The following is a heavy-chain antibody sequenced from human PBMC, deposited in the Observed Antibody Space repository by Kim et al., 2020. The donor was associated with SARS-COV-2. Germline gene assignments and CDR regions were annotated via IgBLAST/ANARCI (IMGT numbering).Heavy chain of an antibody. CDR1: GFTFGDYA. D-gene: IGHD3-22*01. V-gene: IGHV3-49*04. Sequence: GGSLRLSCTASGFTFGDYAMSWVRQAPGKGLEWVGFIRSKANGGTSEYAASVQGRFTISRDDSKSIAYLQMNSLKTEDTAGYYCTRDRNNYDSSGASYWGQGTLVTVSS. CDR2: IRSKANGGTS. CDR3: TRDRNNYDSSGASY. J-gene: IGHJ4*02.